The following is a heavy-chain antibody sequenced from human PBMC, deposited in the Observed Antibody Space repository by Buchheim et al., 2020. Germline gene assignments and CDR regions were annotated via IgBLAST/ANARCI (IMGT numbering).Heavy chain of an antibody. D-gene: IGHD2-8*01. CDR1: GGSISSYY. Sequence: QVQLQESGPGLVKPSETLSLTCTVSGGSISSYYWSWIRQPPGKGLEWIGYIYYSGSTNYNPSLKSRVTISVDTSKNQFSLKLSSVTAADTAVYYCARDKGCTNGVCHQFGGMDVWGQGTT. V-gene: IGHV4-59*01. J-gene: IGHJ6*02. CDR2: IYYSGST. CDR3: ARDKGCTNGVCHQFGGMDV.